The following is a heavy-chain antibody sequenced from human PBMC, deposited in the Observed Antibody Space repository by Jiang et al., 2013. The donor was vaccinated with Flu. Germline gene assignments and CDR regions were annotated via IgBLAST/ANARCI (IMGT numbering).Heavy chain of an antibody. Sequence: SVSSNSAAWNWIRQSPSRGLEWLGRTYYRSKWYNDYAVSVKSRITINPDTSKNQFSLQLNSVTPEDTAVYYCARVRITIFGDDAFDIWGQGTMVTVSS. CDR2: TYYRSKWYN. V-gene: IGHV6-1*01. D-gene: IGHD3-3*01. J-gene: IGHJ3*02. CDR3: ARVRITIFGDDAFDI. CDR1: SVSSNSAA.